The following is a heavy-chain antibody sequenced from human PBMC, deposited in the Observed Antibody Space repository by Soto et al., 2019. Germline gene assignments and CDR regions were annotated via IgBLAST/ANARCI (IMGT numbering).Heavy chain of an antibody. Sequence: GFPRLSCATSGFMFRNYAMNWVRQAPGKGLEWVSFVSANADGTFYADSVKGRFSISRDNSKNILYLQMNNLRVEDTAIYYCSKGRLSFDFWGPGTLVTVSS. J-gene: IGHJ4*02. CDR2: VSANADGT. CDR1: GFMFRNYA. V-gene: IGHV3-23*01. CDR3: SKGRLSFDF.